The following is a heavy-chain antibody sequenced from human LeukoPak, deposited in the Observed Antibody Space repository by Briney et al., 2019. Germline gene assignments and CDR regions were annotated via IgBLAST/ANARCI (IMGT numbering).Heavy chain of an antibody. CDR2: IKQDGSEK. J-gene: IGHJ4*02. CDR1: GFTFSRYW. CDR3: ARDILWSGLKDY. V-gene: IGHV3-7*01. D-gene: IGHD3-10*01. Sequence: PGGSLRLSCVASGFTFSRYWMSWVRQAPGKGQERVANIKQDGSEKYYVDSVKGRFTISRNNAKNSLYLQMNSLRAEDTAVYYCARDILWSGLKDYWGQGTLVTVSS.